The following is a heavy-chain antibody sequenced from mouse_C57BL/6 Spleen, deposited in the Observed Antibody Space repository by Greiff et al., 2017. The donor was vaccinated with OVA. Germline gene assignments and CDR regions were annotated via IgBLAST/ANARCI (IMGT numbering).Heavy chain of an antibody. J-gene: IGHJ3*01. Sequence: VQLKESGPGLVKPSQSLSLTCSVTGYSITSGYYWNWIRQFPGNKLEWMGYISYDGSNNYNPSLKNRISITRDTSKNQFFLKLNSVTTEDTATYYCARKEIYYDYGWFAYWGQGNLVTVSA. V-gene: IGHV3-6*01. D-gene: IGHD2-4*01. CDR1: GYSITSGYY. CDR2: ISYDGSN. CDR3: ARKEIYYDYGWFAY.